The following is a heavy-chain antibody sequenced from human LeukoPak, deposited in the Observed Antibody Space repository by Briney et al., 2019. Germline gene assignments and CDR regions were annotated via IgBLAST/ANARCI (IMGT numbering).Heavy chain of an antibody. V-gene: IGHV3-23*01. CDR3: VPVPAASQVWFDP. J-gene: IGHJ5*02. Sequence: GGSPRLSCAASGFTFSSYAMSWVRQAPGKGLEWVSAISGSGGSTYYADSVKGRFTISRDNSKNTLYLQMNSLRAEDTAVYYCVPVPAASQVWFDPWGQGTLVTVSS. CDR1: GFTFSSYA. CDR2: ISGSGGST. D-gene: IGHD2-2*01.